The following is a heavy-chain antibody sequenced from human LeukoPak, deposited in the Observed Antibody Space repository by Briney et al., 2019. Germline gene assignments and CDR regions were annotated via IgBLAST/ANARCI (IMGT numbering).Heavy chain of an antibody. J-gene: IGHJ4*02. CDR1: GYTFTSYD. Sequence: ASVKVSCKASGYTFTSYDINWVRQATGQGLEWMGWMNPNSGNTGYAQKFQGRVTMTRNTSISTAYMELSSLRSEDTAVYYCARRRGVLWFGGKNFDYWGQGTLVTVSS. V-gene: IGHV1-8*01. D-gene: IGHD3-10*01. CDR3: ARRRGVLWFGGKNFDY. CDR2: MNPNSGNT.